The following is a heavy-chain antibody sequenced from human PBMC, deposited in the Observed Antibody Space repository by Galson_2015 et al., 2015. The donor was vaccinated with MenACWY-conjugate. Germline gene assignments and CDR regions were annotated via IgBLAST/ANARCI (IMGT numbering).Heavy chain of an antibody. D-gene: IGHD5-24*01. CDR1: GFTFSSYA. V-gene: IGHV3-23*01. CDR2: ISGSGGST. J-gene: IGHJ5*02. Sequence: SLRLSCAASGFTFSSYAMSWVRQAPGKGLEWVSAISGSGGSTYYADSVKGRFTISRDNSKNTLYLQMNSLRAEDTAVYYCAKVVEMATIINWFDPWGQGTLVTVSS. CDR3: AKVVEMATIINWFDP.